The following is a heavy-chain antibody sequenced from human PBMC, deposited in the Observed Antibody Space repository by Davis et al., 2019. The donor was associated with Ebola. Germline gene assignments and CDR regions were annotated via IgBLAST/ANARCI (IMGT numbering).Heavy chain of an antibody. J-gene: IGHJ5*02. CDR1: GGTFSSYA. CDR2: IIPIFGTA. V-gene: IGHV1-69*13. CDR3: ARDGGSYFPWFDP. D-gene: IGHD1-26*01. Sequence: AASVKVSCKASGGTFSSYAISWVRQAPGQGLEWMGGIIPIFGTANYAQKFQGRVTITADESTSTAYMELSSLRSEDTAVYYCARDGGSYFPWFDPWGQGTLVTVSS.